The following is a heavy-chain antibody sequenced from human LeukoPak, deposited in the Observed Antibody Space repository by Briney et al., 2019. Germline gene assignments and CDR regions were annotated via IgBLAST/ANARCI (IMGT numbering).Heavy chain of an antibody. J-gene: IGHJ4*02. CDR2: IKKDVGEK. D-gene: IGHD3-10*01. CDR3: VRDRGFGADDY. V-gene: IGHV3-7*01. CDR1: GFTFSSHW. Sequence: GGSLRLSCAASGFTFSSHWMTWIRQAPGKGLEWVASIKKDVGEKFYVDSVKGRFTISRDNAKNSLYLQMSSLRAEDTAVYYCVRDRGFGADDYWGQGILVTVSS.